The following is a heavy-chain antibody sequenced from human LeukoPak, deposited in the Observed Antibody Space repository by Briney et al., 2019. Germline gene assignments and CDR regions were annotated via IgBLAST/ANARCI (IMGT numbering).Heavy chain of an antibody. CDR1: GFTFSSYS. V-gene: IGHV3-21*01. CDR2: INSSSSYI. CDR3: ARALEGSLSLDS. Sequence: PGGSLRLSCAASGFTFSSYSMNWVRQAPGKGLEWVSSINSSSSYIYYADSVKGRFTISRDNAKNSLYLQMNSLRVEDTAIYYCARALEGSLSLDSWGQGTLVTVSS. D-gene: IGHD3-10*01. J-gene: IGHJ4*02.